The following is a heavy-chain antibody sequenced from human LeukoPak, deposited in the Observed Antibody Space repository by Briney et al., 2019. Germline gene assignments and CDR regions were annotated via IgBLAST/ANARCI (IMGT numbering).Heavy chain of an antibody. V-gene: IGHV3-30*02. Sequence: GGSLRLSCAASGFTFSSYGMHWVRQAPGKVLEWVAFIRYDGSNKYYADSVKGRFTISRDTPKNTLYLEMNNLRDEDTAVYYCAISTYDYWGQGTLVTVSS. J-gene: IGHJ4*02. CDR1: GFTFSSYG. CDR3: AISTYDY. D-gene: IGHD2-2*01. CDR2: IRYDGSNK.